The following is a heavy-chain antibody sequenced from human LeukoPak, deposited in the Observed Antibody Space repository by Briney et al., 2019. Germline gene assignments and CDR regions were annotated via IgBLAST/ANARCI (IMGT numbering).Heavy chain of an antibody. CDR2: IYHSGST. Sequence: NPSETLSLTCTVSGYSISSGYYWGWIRRPPGKGLEWIGSIYHSGSTYYNPSLKSRVTISVDTSKNQFSLKLSSVTAADTAVYYCARSTIFGVPDYWGQGTLVTVSS. CDR3: ARSTIFGVPDY. J-gene: IGHJ4*02. CDR1: GYSISSGYY. V-gene: IGHV4-38-2*02. D-gene: IGHD3-3*01.